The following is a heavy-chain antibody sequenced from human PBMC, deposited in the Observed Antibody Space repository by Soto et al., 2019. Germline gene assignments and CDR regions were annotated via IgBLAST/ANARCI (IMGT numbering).Heavy chain of an antibody. CDR1: GFTFSSYG. V-gene: IGHV3-33*01. CDR3: ARAKLWYSSGCLDY. D-gene: IGHD6-19*01. CDR2: IWYDGSNK. J-gene: IGHJ4*02. Sequence: QVQLVESGGGVVQPGRSLRLSCAASGFTFSSYGMHWVRQAPGKGLEWVAVIWYDGSNKYYADSVKGRFTISRDNSKNTLYLQMNSLRAEDTAVYYCARAKLWYSSGCLDYWGQGTLVTVSS.